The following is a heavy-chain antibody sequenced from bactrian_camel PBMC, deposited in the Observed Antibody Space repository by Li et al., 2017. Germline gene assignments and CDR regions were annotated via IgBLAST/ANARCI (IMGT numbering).Heavy chain of an antibody. CDR1: GYTSTTNC. Sequence: VQLVESGGGSVQPGGSLRLSCAASGYTSTTNCMGWFRQAPGKEREIVAATYAALNRTHYVDSVKGRFTISQDNVNNTVYLLMNSLKPEDTAMYYCAATDCSLWYGGGWFRRTRYIDWGQGTQVTVS. D-gene: IGHD6*01. CDR2: TYAALNRT. CDR3: AATDCSLWYGGGWFRRTRYID. J-gene: IGHJ4*01. V-gene: IGHV3S54*01.